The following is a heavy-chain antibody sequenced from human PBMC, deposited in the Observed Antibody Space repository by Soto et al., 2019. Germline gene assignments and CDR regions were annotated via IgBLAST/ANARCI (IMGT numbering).Heavy chain of an antibody. V-gene: IGHV3-66*01. CDR3: ARVLGYCSGGSCHGGAFDI. D-gene: IGHD2-15*01. CDR1: GFTVSSNF. Sequence: EVQLVESGGGLVQPGGSLRLSCAASGFTVSSNFMSWVRQAPGKGLEWVSVIYSGGSTYYADSVKGRFTISRDNSKNTLYLQMNSLRAEDTAVYYCARVLGYCSGGSCHGGAFDIWGQGTMVTVSS. J-gene: IGHJ3*02. CDR2: IYSGGST.